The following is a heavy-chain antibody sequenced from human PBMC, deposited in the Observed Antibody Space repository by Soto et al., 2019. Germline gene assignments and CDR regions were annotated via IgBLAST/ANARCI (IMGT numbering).Heavy chain of an antibody. Sequence: PSGTLSLTCAVCGGCISSGGYYWSWIRQHPGKGLEWIGYIYYSGSTYYNPSLKSRVTISVDTSKNQFSLKLSSVTAADTAVYYCARSGTLGAYYFDYWGQGTLVTVSS. CDR3: ARSGTLGAYYFDY. CDR1: GGCISSGGYY. J-gene: IGHJ4*02. D-gene: IGHD3-16*01. V-gene: IGHV4-31*11. CDR2: IYYSGST.